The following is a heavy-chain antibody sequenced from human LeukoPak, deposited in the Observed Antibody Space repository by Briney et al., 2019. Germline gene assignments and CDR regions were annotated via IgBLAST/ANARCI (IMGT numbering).Heavy chain of an antibody. CDR1: GYSISSGYY. CDR3: ARDLSIGTGRYMDV. D-gene: IGHD6-6*01. Sequence: PSETLSLTCTVSGYSISSGYYWGWIRPPPGKGLEWIGYIYYSGSTNYNPSLKSRVTISVDTSKNQFSLKLSSVTAADTAVYYCARDLSIGTGRYMDVWGKGTTVTISS. V-gene: IGHV4-59*01. CDR2: IYYSGST. J-gene: IGHJ6*03.